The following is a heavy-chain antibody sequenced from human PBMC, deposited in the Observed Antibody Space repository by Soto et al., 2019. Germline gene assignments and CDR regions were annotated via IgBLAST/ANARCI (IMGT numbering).Heavy chain of an antibody. CDR1: GGSISSGGYY. Sequence: QVQLQESGPGLVKPSQTLSLTCTVSGGSISSGGYYWSWIRQHPGKGLEWIGYIYYSGSTYYNPSLKSRVTISVDTSKNQFSLKLSSVTAADTAVYYCAREVVVAAPAGWFDPRGPGTLVTVSS. J-gene: IGHJ5*02. CDR2: IYYSGST. CDR3: AREVVVAAPAGWFDP. V-gene: IGHV4-31*03. D-gene: IGHD2-15*01.